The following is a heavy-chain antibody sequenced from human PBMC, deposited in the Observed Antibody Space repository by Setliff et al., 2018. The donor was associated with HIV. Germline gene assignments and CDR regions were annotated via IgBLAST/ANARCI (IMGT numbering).Heavy chain of an antibody. J-gene: IGHJ4*02. V-gene: IGHV3-66*04. CDR1: GFNVNNKY. Sequence: PGGSLRLSCAVSGFNVNNKYMTWVRQAPGKGLEWVSIINSDDYTKYADSLKGRFTISRDTSKNTLYLQMNSLRAEDTAAYYCARLPQDVRSSIDFWGQGTLVTVSS. D-gene: IGHD6-6*01. CDR3: ARLPQDVRSSIDF. CDR2: INSDDYT.